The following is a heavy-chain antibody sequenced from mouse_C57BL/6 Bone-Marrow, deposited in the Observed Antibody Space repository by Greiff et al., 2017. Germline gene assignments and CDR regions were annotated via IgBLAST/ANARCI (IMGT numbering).Heavy chain of an antibody. CDR1: GFNIKDYY. V-gene: IGHV14-2*01. CDR3: ARNGYDGYYNYAMDY. D-gene: IGHD2-3*01. Sequence: EVQLQQSGAELVKPGASVKLSCTASGFNIKDYYMHWVKQRTEQGLEWIGRIDPEDGETKYAPKFQGKANITADTSSNTAYMQLSSLTSEDTAVYYGARNGYDGYYNYAMDYWGQGTSVTVSS. J-gene: IGHJ4*01. CDR2: IDPEDGET.